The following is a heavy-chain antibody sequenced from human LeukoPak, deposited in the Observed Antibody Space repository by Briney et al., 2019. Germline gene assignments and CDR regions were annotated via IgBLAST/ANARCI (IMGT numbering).Heavy chain of an antibody. J-gene: IGHJ4*02. D-gene: IGHD3-22*01. Sequence: PDTLSLTCTVSGVSITGYYWSWLRQPPGKGLEWIGYIYYRGSTNYNPSLKSRVIMSVDTSKNQFSLNLTSVTAADTAVYYCARHDSALYYFDYWGQGTLVTVSS. CDR1: GVSITGYY. V-gene: IGHV4-59*08. CDR3: ARHDSALYYFDY. CDR2: IYYRGST.